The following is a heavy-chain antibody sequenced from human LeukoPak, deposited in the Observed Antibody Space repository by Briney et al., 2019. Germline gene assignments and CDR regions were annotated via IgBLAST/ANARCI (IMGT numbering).Heavy chain of an antibody. CDR3: AHRSPGKINGWDTPYLDN. CDR1: GFSLSTSGVG. D-gene: IGHD6-19*01. CDR2: IYWDNDK. J-gene: IGHJ4*02. Sequence: SGPTLVNPTQTLTLTCTFSGFSLSTSGVGVGWIRQPPGKALEWLAVIYWDNDKRYSPSLKSRLTIAKDTSNNNVVLIMTNRPPADTPTYYCAHRSPGKINGWDTPYLDNWAPGTLVTVSS. V-gene: IGHV2-5*02.